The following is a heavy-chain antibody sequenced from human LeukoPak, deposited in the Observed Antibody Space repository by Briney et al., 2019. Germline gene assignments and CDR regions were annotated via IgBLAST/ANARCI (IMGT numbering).Heavy chain of an antibody. J-gene: IGHJ4*02. Sequence: KPSETLSLTCTVSGGSISSGDYYWSCIRQPPGKGLEWIGYIYYSGSTYYNPSLKSRVTISVDTSKHQFSLKLSSVTAADTAVYYCAREPRKRRSSWYLDYWGQGALVTVSS. D-gene: IGHD6-13*01. V-gene: IGHV4-30-4*08. CDR3: AREPRKRRSSWYLDY. CDR2: IYYSGST. CDR1: GGSISSGDYY.